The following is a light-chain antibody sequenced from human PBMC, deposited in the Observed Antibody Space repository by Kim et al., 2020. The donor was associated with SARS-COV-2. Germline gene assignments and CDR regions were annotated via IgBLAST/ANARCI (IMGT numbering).Light chain of an antibody. V-gene: IGLV3-19*01. CDR1: SLRSYY. Sequence: SSELTQDPAVSVALGQTVRITCQGDSLRSYYASWYQQKPGQAPVVVIYGKNNRPSGIPDRFSGSNSGNTASLTITGAQAEDEADYYCNSRDSSGTHLDVPFGGGTQLTVL. J-gene: IGLJ2*01. CDR3: NSRDSSGTHLDVP. CDR2: GKN.